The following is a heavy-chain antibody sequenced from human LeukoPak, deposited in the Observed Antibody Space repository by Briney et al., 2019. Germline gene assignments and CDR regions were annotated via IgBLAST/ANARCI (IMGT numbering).Heavy chain of an antibody. Sequence: SETLSLTCTVSGGSISRYYWSWIRQPPGKGLEWIGYIYYSGSTNYDPSLKSRVTISVDTSKNQFSLKLSSVTAADTAVYYCARALRSYYYYGMDVWGQGTTVTVSS. V-gene: IGHV4-59*01. CDR2: IYYSGST. CDR3: ARALRSYYYYGMDV. J-gene: IGHJ6*02. CDR1: GGSISRYY. D-gene: IGHD3-16*01.